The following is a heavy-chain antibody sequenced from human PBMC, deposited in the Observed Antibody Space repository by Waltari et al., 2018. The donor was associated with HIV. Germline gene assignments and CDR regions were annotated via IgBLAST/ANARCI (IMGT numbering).Heavy chain of an antibody. CDR2: IYYSGST. V-gene: IGHV4-39*01. J-gene: IGHJ2*01. D-gene: IGHD4-17*01. Sequence: QLQLQESGPGLVKPSETLSLTCTVSGGSISSSSYYWGWIRQPPGKGLEWIGSIYYSGSTYYNPSLKSRVTISVDTSKNQFSLKLSSVTAADTAVYYCARHFSSHYGGNPWDWYFDLWGRGTLVTVSS. CDR1: GGSISSSSYY. CDR3: ARHFSSHYGGNPWDWYFDL.